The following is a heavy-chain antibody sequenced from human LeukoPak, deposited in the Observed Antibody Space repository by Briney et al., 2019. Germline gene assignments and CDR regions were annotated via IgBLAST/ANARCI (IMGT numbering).Heavy chain of an antibody. CDR2: INPSGSST. Sequence: ASVKVSCKASGYTFTSYYMHWVRQAPGQGLEWMGIINPSGSSTSYAQKFQGRVTMTRDTSTSTVYMELSSLRSEDTAVYYCARIEGYSTVGRAYSSGWYSSDYWGQGTLVTVSP. V-gene: IGHV1-46*01. J-gene: IGHJ4*02. CDR3: ARIEGYSTVGRAYSSGWYSSDY. D-gene: IGHD6-19*01. CDR1: GYTFTSYY.